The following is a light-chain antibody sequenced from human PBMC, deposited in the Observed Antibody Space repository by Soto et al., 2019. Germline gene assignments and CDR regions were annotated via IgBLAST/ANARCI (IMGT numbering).Light chain of an antibody. CDR1: QTISNW. J-gene: IGKJ1*01. Sequence: DIQVTQSPSTLSASVGDRVTITCRASQTISNWLAWYQQKPGKAPKLLIYKASGLESGGPSRFSGSRSGTEITLTISSLQPDDFATYHCQQYNSYPRTFGQGTKVEIK. CDR2: KAS. V-gene: IGKV1-5*03. CDR3: QQYNSYPRT.